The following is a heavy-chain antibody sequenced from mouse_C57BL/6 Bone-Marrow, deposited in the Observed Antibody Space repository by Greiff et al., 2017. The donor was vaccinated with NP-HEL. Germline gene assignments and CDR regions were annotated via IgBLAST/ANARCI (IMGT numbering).Heavy chain of an antibody. CDR3: ARETTVVAYYAMDY. J-gene: IGHJ4*01. CDR1: GFTFSDYG. V-gene: IGHV5-17*01. Sequence: EVMLVESGGGLVKPGGSLKLSCAASGFTFSDYGMHWVRQAPEKGLEWVAYISSGSSTIYYADTVKGRFTISRDNAKNTLFLQMTSLRSEDTAMYYCARETTVVAYYAMDYWGQGTSVTVSS. D-gene: IGHD1-1*01. CDR2: ISSGSSTI.